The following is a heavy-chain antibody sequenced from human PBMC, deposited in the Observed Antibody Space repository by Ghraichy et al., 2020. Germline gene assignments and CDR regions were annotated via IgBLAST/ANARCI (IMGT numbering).Heavy chain of an antibody. CDR1: GYSISSGYY. CDR3: ARDGRGSGMDV. D-gene: IGHD3-10*01. CDR2: IYHSGST. J-gene: IGHJ6*04. V-gene: IGHV4-38-2*02. Sequence: ESLNISCAVSGYSISSGYYWGWIRQPPGKGLEWIGSIYHSGSTYYNPSLKSRVTISVDTSKNQFSLKLSSVTAADTAVYYCARDGRGSGMDVWGKGTTVTVSS.